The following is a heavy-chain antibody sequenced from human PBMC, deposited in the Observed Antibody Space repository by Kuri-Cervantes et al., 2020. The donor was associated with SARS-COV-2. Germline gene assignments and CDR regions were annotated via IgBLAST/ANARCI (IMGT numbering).Heavy chain of an antibody. D-gene: IGHD4-17*01. Sequence: GGSLRLSCAASGFTLSTYSMNWVRQAPGKGLEWVSSISSSSSYIYYADSVKGRFTISRDNAKNSLYLQMNSLRAEDTAVYYCARVVAVVGYGDYSGDALDIWGQGTMVTVSS. J-gene: IGHJ3*02. CDR1: GFTLSTYS. CDR2: ISSSSSYI. V-gene: IGHV3-21*01. CDR3: ARVVAVVGYGDYSGDALDI.